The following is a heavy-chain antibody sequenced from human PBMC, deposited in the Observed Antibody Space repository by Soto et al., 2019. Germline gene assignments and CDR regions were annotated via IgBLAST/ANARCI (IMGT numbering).Heavy chain of an antibody. V-gene: IGHV4-39*01. J-gene: IGHJ5*02. CDR2: IYYSGST. CDR1: GGSIISSSYY. CDR3: ARHDLGSGRPSNWFDP. Sequence: SETLSLTCTVSGGSIISSSYYWVLIRQPPGKGLEWIGSIYYSGSTYYNPSLKSRVTISVDTSKNQFSLKLSSVTAADTAVYYCARHDLGSGRPSNWFDPWGQGTLVTVSS. D-gene: IGHD3-10*01.